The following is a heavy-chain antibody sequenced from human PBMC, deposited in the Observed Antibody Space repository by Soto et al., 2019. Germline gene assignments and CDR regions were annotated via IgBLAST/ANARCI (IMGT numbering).Heavy chain of an antibody. CDR2: ISTYNGNT. Sequence: QVPLVQSGAEVKQPGASVKVSCKASGYTFTNYGFTWVRQAPGQGLEWLGWISTYNGNTKYAQKVQGRLTMTTDTSTSTANMELTSLRSDDTALYYCARTTVTASYYDRDVWGKGSTVTVSS. CDR1: GYTFTNYG. CDR3: ARTTVTASYYDRDV. D-gene: IGHD4-17*01. J-gene: IGHJ6*03. V-gene: IGHV1-18*01.